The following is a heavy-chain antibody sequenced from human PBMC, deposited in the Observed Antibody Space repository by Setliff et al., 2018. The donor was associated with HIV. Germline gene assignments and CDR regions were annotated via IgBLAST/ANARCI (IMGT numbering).Heavy chain of an antibody. D-gene: IGHD3-10*01. CDR3: ATGPGSLIWFGGSKVNV. CDR1: GYTVAEFS. V-gene: IGHV1-24*01. Sequence: ASVKVSCKVYGYTVAEFSMHWVRQAPGKGLEWVAGVVPEDGVTFYSQKFQRRVTMTEAKTTATAYMELCSLRSEDTAVYYCATGPGSLIWFGGSKVNVWVQGTTVTVSS. J-gene: IGHJ6*02. CDR2: VVPEDGVT.